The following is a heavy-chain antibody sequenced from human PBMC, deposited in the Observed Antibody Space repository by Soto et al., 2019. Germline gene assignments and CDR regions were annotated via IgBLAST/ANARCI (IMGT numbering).Heavy chain of an antibody. CDR3: ARDAQPSYDYGDYRHVGYYYYAMDV. CDR1: GFILSSYN. Sequence: GSLRLSCAASGFILSSYNMNWVRQAPGKGLEWISYITSTRSTIYYADSVKGRFTISRDSAQNSLYLQMNSLRDEDTAVYYCARDAQPSYDYGDYRHVGYYYYAMDVCGQGTKDTVSS. V-gene: IGHV3-48*02. J-gene: IGHJ6*02. D-gene: IGHD4-17*01. CDR2: ITSTRSTI.